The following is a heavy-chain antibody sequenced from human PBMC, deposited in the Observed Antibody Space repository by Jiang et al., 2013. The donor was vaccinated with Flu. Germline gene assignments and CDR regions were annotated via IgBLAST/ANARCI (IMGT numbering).Heavy chain of an antibody. CDR1: GFTFSSYG. J-gene: IGHJ3*02. D-gene: IGHD1-1*01. Sequence: VQLLESGGGVVQPGRSLRLSCAASGFTFSSYGMHWVRQAPGKGLEWVAVISYDGSNKYYADSVKGRFTISRDNSKNTLYLQMNSLRAEDTAVYHCASEGAGTDAFDIWGQGTMVTVSS. CDR3: ASEGAGTDAFDI. V-gene: IGHV3-33*05. CDR2: ISYDGSNK.